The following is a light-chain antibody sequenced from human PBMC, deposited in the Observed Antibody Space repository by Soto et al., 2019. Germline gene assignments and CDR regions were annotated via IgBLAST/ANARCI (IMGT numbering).Light chain of an antibody. V-gene: IGLV1-44*01. CDR3: APWVGRRNGGV. CDR2: ANN. J-gene: IGLJ3*02. CDR1: SSNIGSNT. Sequence: QSVVTQPPSASGTPGQRVTISCSGSSSNIGSNTVNWYQLVPGTAPKLRIYANNKRPSGVSDRCSGSKSGTSASLAISGLQCGDEADYYCAPWVGRRNGGVFGGGTKLTVL.